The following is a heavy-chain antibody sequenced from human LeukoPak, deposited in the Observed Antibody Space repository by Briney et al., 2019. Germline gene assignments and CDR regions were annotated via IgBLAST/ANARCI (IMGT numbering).Heavy chain of an antibody. CDR3: ARAYSSTSETQFDY. D-gene: IGHD6-13*01. Sequence: ASVKVSCKASVYTFTGYYMYWVRQAPGQGLEWMGWINPNSGGTNYAQNFQGRVTMTRDTSISTAYMELSRLRSDDTAVYYCARAYSSTSETQFDYWGQGTLVTVSS. CDR1: VYTFTGYY. V-gene: IGHV1-2*02. CDR2: INPNSGGT. J-gene: IGHJ4*02.